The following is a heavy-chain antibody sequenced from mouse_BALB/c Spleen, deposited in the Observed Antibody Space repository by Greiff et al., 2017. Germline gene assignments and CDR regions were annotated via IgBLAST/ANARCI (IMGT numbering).Heavy chain of an antibody. Sequence: VQLQQPGAELVKPGASVKLSCTASGFNIKDTYMHWVKQRPEQGLEWIGRIDPANGNTKYDPKFQGKATITADTSSNTAYLQLSSLTSEDTAVYYCARSLYPYAMDYWGQGTSVTVSS. J-gene: IGHJ4*01. CDR3: ARSLYPYAMDY. V-gene: IGHV14-3*02. D-gene: IGHD6-2*01. CDR1: GFNIKDTY. CDR2: IDPANGNT.